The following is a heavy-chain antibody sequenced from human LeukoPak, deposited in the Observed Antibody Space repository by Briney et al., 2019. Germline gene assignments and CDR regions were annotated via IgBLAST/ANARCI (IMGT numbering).Heavy chain of an antibody. Sequence: GGSLRLSCAASGFTFSSYNMNWVRQAPGKGLEWVSFIYSGGNTYYADSVKGRFTISRDNSKNTVHLQMNSLRADDTAVYYCARDRLHYGEYEKTLDYWGQGTLVTVSS. V-gene: IGHV3-66*01. CDR2: IYSGGNT. CDR3: ARDRLHYGEYEKTLDY. J-gene: IGHJ4*02. CDR1: GFTFSSYN. D-gene: IGHD4-17*01.